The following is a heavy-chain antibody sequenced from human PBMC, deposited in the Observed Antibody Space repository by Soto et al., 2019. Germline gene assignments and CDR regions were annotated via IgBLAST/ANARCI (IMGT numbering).Heavy chain of an antibody. CDR3: VRTARQGAVAPHWFDR. CDR1: GASIRSTDYY. Sequence: SEPMSLSCTFSGASIRSTDYYWSRKSQAPGKCLEWIGYVYYTGSTYYNPSLMSRLTISVDTSKNQFSLKLTSVTAAETAVYYCVRTARQGAVAPHWFDRWGQGTQVTVSS. V-gene: IGHV4-30-4*01. J-gene: IGHJ5*02. D-gene: IGHD2-21*02. CDR2: VYYTGST.